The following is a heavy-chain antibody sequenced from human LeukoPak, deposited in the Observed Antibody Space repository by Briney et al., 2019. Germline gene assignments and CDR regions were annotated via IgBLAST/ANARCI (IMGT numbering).Heavy chain of an antibody. CDR1: GFTFSSYG. Sequence: GGSLRLSCAASGFTFSSYGMHWVRQAPGKGLEWVAFIRYDGSNKYYADSVKGRFTISRDNSTNTLYLQMNSPRAEDTAVYYCAKDRVLRYFDWLFDLDYWGQGTLVTVSS. J-gene: IGHJ4*02. CDR2: IRYDGSNK. D-gene: IGHD3-9*01. CDR3: AKDRVLRYFDWLFDLDY. V-gene: IGHV3-30*02.